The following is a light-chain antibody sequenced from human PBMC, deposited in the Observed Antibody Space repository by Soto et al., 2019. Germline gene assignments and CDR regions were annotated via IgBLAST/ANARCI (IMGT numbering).Light chain of an antibody. CDR3: QQSYSTSPIT. CDR1: QSISSY. CDR2: AAS. Sequence: DIQMTQSPSSLSASVGYRFTITCRARQSISSYLNWYQQKPGKAPKLLIYAASSLQSGVPSRFSGSGSGTDFTLTISSLQPEDFATYYCQQSYSTSPITFGQGTRLEIK. J-gene: IGKJ5*01. V-gene: IGKV1-39*01.